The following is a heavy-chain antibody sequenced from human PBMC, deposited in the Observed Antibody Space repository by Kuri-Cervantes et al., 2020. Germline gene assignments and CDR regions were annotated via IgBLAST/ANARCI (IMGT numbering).Heavy chain of an antibody. V-gene: IGHV1-3*01. CDR3: AVSLPTYDKSDYYFY. J-gene: IGHJ4*02. CDR2: INPNSGGT. CDR1: GYTFTSYA. Sequence: ASVKVSCKASGYTFTSYAMNWVRQAPGQGLEWMGWINPNSGGTNYAQKFQGRVTITRDTSASTAYMELSSLRSEDTAVYYCAVSLPTYDKSDYYFYWGQGTLVTVSS. D-gene: IGHD3-22*01.